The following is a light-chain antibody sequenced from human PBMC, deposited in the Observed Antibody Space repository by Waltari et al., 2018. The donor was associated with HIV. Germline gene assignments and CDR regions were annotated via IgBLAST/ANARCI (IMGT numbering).Light chain of an antibody. J-gene: IGLJ1*01. V-gene: IGLV3-10*01. CDR3: YSTEGDDSHRGV. CDR1: PLAKKS. CDR2: GDN. Sequence: SYELTQPPSVSVSPQQTATIICSGTPLAKKSAYGYRQKSGQAPMLVIYGDNNRPSGIPDRFSACRSGTVATLTISGAQVEDEGDYYCYSTEGDDSHRGVFGTGTTVTVL.